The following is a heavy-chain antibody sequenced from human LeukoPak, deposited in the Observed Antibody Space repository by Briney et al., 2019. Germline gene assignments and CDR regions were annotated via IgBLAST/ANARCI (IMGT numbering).Heavy chain of an antibody. Sequence: ASVKVSCKVSGYPLTKLPIYWVRQAPGKGLEWMGGFDPEDTKTFYAQKFEGRVTMTVDTSTETAYMELSSLRSEDTAVYYCATSAVLLFLQHWGQGTLVTVSS. CDR3: ATSAVLLFLQH. J-gene: IGHJ1*01. CDR2: FDPEDTKT. D-gene: IGHD3-3*01. CDR1: GYPLTKLP. V-gene: IGHV1-24*01.